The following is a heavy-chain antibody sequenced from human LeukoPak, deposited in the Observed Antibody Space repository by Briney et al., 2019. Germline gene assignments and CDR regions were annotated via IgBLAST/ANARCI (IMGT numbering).Heavy chain of an antibody. V-gene: IGHV4-59*01. Sequence: SETLSLTCTVSGGSISSYFWSWIRQPPGKGLEWIGNIYNSGGTNYNPSLKSRVTTSVDTSKNQFSLKLTSVTAADTAVYYCARYRGNSNGGFDPWGQGTLVTVSS. CDR2: IYNSGGT. CDR1: GGSISSYF. CDR3: ARYRGNSNGGFDP. J-gene: IGHJ5*02. D-gene: IGHD4-23*01.